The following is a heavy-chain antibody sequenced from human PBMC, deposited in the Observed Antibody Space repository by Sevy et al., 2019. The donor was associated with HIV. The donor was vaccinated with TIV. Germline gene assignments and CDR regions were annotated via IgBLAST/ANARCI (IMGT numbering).Heavy chain of an antibody. CDR1: GYTFTSYG. Sequence: ASVMVSCKASGYTFTSYGITWVRQAPGQGLEWMGWISAYNANTNYAQKLQGRVTMTTDTSTSTAYMELRSLRSDDTAVYYCAREKDPYCGGDCYYGYWGQGTLVTVSS. D-gene: IGHD2-21*02. V-gene: IGHV1-18*01. CDR2: ISAYNANT. J-gene: IGHJ4*02. CDR3: AREKDPYCGGDCYYGY.